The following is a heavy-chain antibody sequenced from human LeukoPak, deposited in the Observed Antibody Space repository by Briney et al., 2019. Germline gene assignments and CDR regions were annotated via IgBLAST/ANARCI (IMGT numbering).Heavy chain of an antibody. Sequence: GGSLRLSCAASGFTFDDYGMSWVRQAPGKGLEWVSGINWNGGSTGYADSVKGRFLISRDNYKNTVYLQMNSLRPEDTALYYCARESHEGATRAYNWFDPWGQGTLVTVSS. CDR1: GFTFDDYG. D-gene: IGHD1-26*01. V-gene: IGHV3-20*04. CDR2: INWNGGST. J-gene: IGHJ5*02. CDR3: ARESHEGATRAYNWFDP.